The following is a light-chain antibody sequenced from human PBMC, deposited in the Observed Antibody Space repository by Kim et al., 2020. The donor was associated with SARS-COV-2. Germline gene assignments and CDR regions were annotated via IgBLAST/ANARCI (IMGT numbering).Light chain of an antibody. CDR1: QSISTW. J-gene: IGKJ1*01. CDR3: QQYNTYPWT. CDR2: KAS. V-gene: IGKV1-5*03. Sequence: DIQMTQSPSTLSASAGDRITITCRASQSISTWLAWYQQKPGKAPKLLIYKASSLQSGVPSRFSGSGSGAESTLTVSSLQPDDFATYYCQQYNTYPWTFGQGTKVDIK.